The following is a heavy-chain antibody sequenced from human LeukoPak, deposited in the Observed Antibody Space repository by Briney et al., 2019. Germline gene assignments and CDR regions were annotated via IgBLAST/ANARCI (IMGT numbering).Heavy chain of an antibody. Sequence: SGGSLRLSCAASGFTFSSYAMHWVREAPGKGLEWVAVISYDGSNKYYADSVKGRLTISRDNSKNTLYLQMNSLRAEDTAVYYCATLTVVSRPFDYWGQGTLVTVSS. CDR2: ISYDGSNK. CDR1: GFTFSSYA. V-gene: IGHV3-30*04. D-gene: IGHD2-2*01. CDR3: ATLTVVSRPFDY. J-gene: IGHJ4*02.